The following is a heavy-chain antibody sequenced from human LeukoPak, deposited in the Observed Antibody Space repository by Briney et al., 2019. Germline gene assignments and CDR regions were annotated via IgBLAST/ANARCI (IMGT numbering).Heavy chain of an antibody. V-gene: IGHV4-31*03. CDR1: GGSISSGGYY. D-gene: IGHD7-27*01. CDR3: ARARGPFWGSAFDI. J-gene: IGHJ3*02. CDR2: IYYSGST. Sequence: PSETLSLTCTVSGGSISSGGYYWSWIRQHPGKGLEWIGYIYYSGSTYYNPSLKSRVTISVDTSKNQFSLKLSSVTAADTAVYYCARARGPFWGSAFDIWGQGTMVTVSS.